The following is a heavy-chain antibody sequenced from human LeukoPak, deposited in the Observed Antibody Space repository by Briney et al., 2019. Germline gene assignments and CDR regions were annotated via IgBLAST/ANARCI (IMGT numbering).Heavy chain of an antibody. V-gene: IGHV3-66*01. CDR2: IYSGGST. Sequence: GGSLRLSCAASGFTVSSNYMSWVRQAPGKGLEWVSVIYSGGSTYYADSVKGRFTISRDNAKNTLYLQMNSLRVDDTALYYCVSELPGCAGDCLKTWGQGTLVTVSS. CDR1: GFTVSSNY. CDR3: VSELPGCAGDCLKT. J-gene: IGHJ5*02. D-gene: IGHD2-21*02.